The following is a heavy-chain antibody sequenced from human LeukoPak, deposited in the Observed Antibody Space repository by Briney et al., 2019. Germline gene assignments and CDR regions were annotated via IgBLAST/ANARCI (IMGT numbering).Heavy chain of an antibody. V-gene: IGHV2-70*11. D-gene: IGHD3-10*01. CDR3: ARHYYGSGSYSTPFDY. CDR2: IDWDDDK. J-gene: IGHJ4*02. Sequence: SGPALVKPTQTLTLTCTFSGFSLSTTGMGVSWIRQPPGKALEWLARIDWDDDKYYSTSLKTRLTISKDTSKNQVVLTMTNMDPVDTATYYCARHYYGSGSYSTPFDYWGQGTLVTVSS. CDR1: GFSLSTTGMG.